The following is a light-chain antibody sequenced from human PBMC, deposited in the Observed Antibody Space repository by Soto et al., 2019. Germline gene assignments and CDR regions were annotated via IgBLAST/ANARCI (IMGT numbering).Light chain of an antibody. CDR2: GAS. CDR3: QQYNNWPRT. CDR1: RSVSGN. J-gene: IGKJ1*01. Sequence: EIVMTQSPATLSVSPGERATLSCRASRSVSGNLAWYQQKPGRAPRLLIYGASTGATGIPARFSGSGSGTEFTLTISSLQSEDFAVYYCQQYNNWPRTFGQGTKVEIK. V-gene: IGKV3-15*01.